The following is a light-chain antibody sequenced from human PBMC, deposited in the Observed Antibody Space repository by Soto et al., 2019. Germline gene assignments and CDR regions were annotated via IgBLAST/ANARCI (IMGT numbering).Light chain of an antibody. J-gene: IGLJ1*01. Sequence: QSALTQPASVSGSPGQSITISCTGTSSDVGAYNYVSWYKQYPGKAPKLMIYDVTSRPSGVSNRFSGSKSGNAASLTISGLQAEDEADYYCCSYTSSSSLVFGTGTKVTV. CDR2: DVT. CDR1: SSDVGAYNY. CDR3: CSYTSSSSLV. V-gene: IGLV2-14*03.